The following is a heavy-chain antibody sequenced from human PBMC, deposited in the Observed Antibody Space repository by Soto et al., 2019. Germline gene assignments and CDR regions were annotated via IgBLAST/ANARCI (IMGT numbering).Heavy chain of an antibody. CDR1: GYNFIDYD. J-gene: IGHJ5*02. Sequence: QVQLVQSGAEVKKPGASVKVSCKASGYNFIDYDINWMRQSTGQGLEWMGWMTPNSGNTGYAQKFQGRGTLTRDTSIGTAYMELSSLKTEDTAVYYCSRNPYGSGLFDPWGQGTLVTVSS. V-gene: IGHV1-8*01. D-gene: IGHD6-19*01. CDR3: SRNPYGSGLFDP. CDR2: MTPNSGNT.